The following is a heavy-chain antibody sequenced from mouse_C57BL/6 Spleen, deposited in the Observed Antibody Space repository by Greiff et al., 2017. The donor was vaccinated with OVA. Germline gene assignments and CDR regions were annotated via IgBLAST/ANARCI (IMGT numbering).Heavy chain of an antibody. CDR3: ARAPSFYFDY. CDR1: GFTFSSYA. V-gene: IGHV5-4*03. Sequence: EVKLQESGGGLVKPGGSLKLSCAASGFTFSSYAMSWVRQTPEKRLEWVATISDGGSYTYYPDNVKGRFTLSRDNAKNNLYLQMSHLKSEDTAMYYCARAPSFYFDYWGQGTTLTVSS. D-gene: IGHD1-1*01. J-gene: IGHJ2*01. CDR2: ISDGGSYT.